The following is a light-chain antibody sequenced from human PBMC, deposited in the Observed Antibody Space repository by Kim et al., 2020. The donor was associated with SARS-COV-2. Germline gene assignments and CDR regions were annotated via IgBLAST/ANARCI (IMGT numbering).Light chain of an antibody. J-gene: IGLJ2*01. CDR2: QDS. V-gene: IGLV3-1*01. CDR1: KLGDKY. Sequence: SSELTQPPSVSVSPGQTASITCSGDKLGDKYACWYQQKPGQSPVLVIYQDSKRPSGIPERFSGSNSGNTATLTISGTQAMDEADYYCQAWDSSTDVVLGGGTQRTVL. CDR3: QAWDSSTDVV.